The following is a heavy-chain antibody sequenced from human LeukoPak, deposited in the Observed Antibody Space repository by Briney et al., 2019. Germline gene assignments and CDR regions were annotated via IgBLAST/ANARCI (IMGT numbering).Heavy chain of an antibody. J-gene: IGHJ4*02. CDR1: GFTFSSYS. D-gene: IGHD5-18*01. Sequence: PGGSLRLSCAASGFTFSSYSMNWVRQAPGKGLEWVSSISSSSSYIYYADSVKGRFTISRDNAKNSLYLQMNSLRAEDTAVYYCARGHPDTAMVPFDYWGQGTLVTVSS. V-gene: IGHV3-21*01. CDR3: ARGHPDTAMVPFDY. CDR2: ISSSSSYI.